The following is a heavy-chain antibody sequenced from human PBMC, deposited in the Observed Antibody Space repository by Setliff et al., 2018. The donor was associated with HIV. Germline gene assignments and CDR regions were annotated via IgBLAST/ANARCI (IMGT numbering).Heavy chain of an antibody. CDR2: IYYSGAT. J-gene: IGHJ4*02. V-gene: IGHV4-39*01. CDR3: ARHLRWELPYYFDY. Sequence: SETLSLTCTVSGGSISSSSSYWGWIRQPPGKGLEWIGSIYYSGATYYNPSLKSRVTLSVDTSNNQFSLKLSSVTAADTAVYYCARHLRWELPYYFDYWGQGTLVTVSS. D-gene: IGHD1-26*01. CDR1: GGSISSSSSY.